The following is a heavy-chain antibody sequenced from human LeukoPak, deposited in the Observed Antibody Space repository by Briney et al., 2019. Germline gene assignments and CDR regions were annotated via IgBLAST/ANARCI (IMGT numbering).Heavy chain of an antibody. J-gene: IGHJ4*02. CDR3: ATDTVATNDYGLDY. V-gene: IGHV3-15*01. CDR1: GSALSAPW. D-gene: IGHD5-12*01. Sequence: GGSLRLSCAASGSALSAPWVNGVRQAPGKGLEWVGRIKTKAEGGPTDYGAPVKARFTISRDDSKNVMFLQMNSLKTEDTAVYYCATDTVATNDYGLDYWGQGTLVTVSS. CDR2: IKTKAEGGPT.